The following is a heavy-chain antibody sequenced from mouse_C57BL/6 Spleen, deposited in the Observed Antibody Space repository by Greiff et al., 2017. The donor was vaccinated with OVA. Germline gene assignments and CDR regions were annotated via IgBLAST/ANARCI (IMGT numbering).Heavy chain of an antibody. CDR1: GYAFSSSW. CDR3: ARGEGTAQATSFDY. CDR2: IYPGDGDT. Sequence: QVQLQQSGPELVKPGASVKISCKASGYAFSSSWMNWVKQRPGKGLEWIGRIYPGDGDTNYNGKFKGKATLTADKSSSTAYMQLSSLTSEDSAVYFGARGEGTAQATSFDYWGQGTTLTVSS. V-gene: IGHV1-82*01. D-gene: IGHD3-1*01. J-gene: IGHJ2*01.